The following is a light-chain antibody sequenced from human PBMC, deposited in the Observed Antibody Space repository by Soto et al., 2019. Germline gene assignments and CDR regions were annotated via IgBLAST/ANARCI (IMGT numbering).Light chain of an antibody. CDR3: QQSYSTPPIT. Sequence: DIQMPQSPSSLSASVGASVTITCRASQSISSYLNWYQTKPGKAPKLLIYAASSLQSGVPSRFSGSVSGTDSTLTIRSLQPEDFATYYCQQSYSTPPITFGQGTRLEIK. CDR2: AAS. CDR1: QSISSY. J-gene: IGKJ5*01. V-gene: IGKV1-39*01.